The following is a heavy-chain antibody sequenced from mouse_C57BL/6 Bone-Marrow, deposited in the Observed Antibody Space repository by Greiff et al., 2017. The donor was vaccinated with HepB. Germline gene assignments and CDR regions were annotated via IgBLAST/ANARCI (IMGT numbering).Heavy chain of an antibody. D-gene: IGHD2-1*01. CDR2: IWTGGGT. J-gene: IGHJ4*01. V-gene: IGHV2-9-1*01. Sequence: VKLMESGPGLVAPSQSLSITCTVSGFSFTSYAISWVRQPPGKGLEWLGVIWTGGGTNYNSALKSRLSISKDNSKSQVFLKMNSLQTDDTARYYCARMECNYGGYAMDYWGQGTSVTVSS. CDR1: GFSFTSYA. CDR3: ARMECNYGGYAMDY.